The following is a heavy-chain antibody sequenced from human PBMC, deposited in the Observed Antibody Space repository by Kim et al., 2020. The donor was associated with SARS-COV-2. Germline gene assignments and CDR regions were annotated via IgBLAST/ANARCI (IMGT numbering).Heavy chain of an antibody. CDR2: ISGSGGST. J-gene: IGHJ2*01. CDR1: GFTFSSYA. CDR3: AKDQRPYSSSWYFDL. D-gene: IGHD6-13*01. V-gene: IGHV3-23*01. Sequence: GGSLRLSCAASGFTFSSYAMSWVRQAPGKGLEWVSAISGSGGSTYYADSVKGRFTISRDNSKNTLYLQMNSLRAEDTAVYYCAKDQRPYSSSWYFDLWGRGTLVTVSS.